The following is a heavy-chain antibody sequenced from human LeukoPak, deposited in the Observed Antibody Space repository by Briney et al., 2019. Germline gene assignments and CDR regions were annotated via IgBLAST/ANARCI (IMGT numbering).Heavy chain of an antibody. CDR1: GFTFSSYW. CDR2: ISGSGGST. J-gene: IGHJ6*03. D-gene: IGHD4-11*01. V-gene: IGHV3-23*01. Sequence: PGGSLRLSCAASGFTFSSYWMSWVRQAPGKGLEWVSAISGSGGSTYYADSVKGRFTISRDNSKNTLYLQMNSLRAEDTAVYYCAKESFDYIRRSEADDRAGYMDVWGKGTTVTVSS. CDR3: AKESFDYIRRSEADDRAGYMDV.